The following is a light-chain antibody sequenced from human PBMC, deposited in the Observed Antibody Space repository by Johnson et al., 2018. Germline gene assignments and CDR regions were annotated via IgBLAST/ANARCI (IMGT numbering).Light chain of an antibody. V-gene: IGLV1-51*02. CDR1: SSNIGNNY. Sequence: QSVLTQPPSVSAAPGQKVTISCSGSSSNIGNNYVSWYQQLPGTAPKLLIYENNKRPSGIPDRFSGSKSGTSATLGITGLQTGDEADYYCGTWDSSLSAGNVFGTATKFTVL. J-gene: IGLJ1*01. CDR3: GTWDSSLSAGNV. CDR2: ENN.